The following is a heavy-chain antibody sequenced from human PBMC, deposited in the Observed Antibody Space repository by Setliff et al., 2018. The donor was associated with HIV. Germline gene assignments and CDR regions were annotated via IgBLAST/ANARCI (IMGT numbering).Heavy chain of an antibody. V-gene: IGHV4-59*01. CDR2: ASYTGST. Sequence: SETLSLTCTVSSDSIRFYYWTWIRQPPGKGLEWIGNASYTGSTNYNPSLKSRITISIDTSKSQFSLKLTSVAAADTAVYYCARDSGGYNYGFAVGSFDYWGQGALVTVSS. CDR3: ARDSGGYNYGFAVGSFDY. J-gene: IGHJ4*02. CDR1: SDSIRFYY. D-gene: IGHD5-18*01.